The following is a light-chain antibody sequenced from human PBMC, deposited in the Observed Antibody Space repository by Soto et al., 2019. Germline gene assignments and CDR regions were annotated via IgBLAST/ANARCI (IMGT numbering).Light chain of an antibody. CDR3: QSYDSSLSAVV. CDR2: DNT. V-gene: IGLV1-40*01. J-gene: IGLJ2*01. CDR1: SSNIGAGFD. Sequence: QSVLTQPPSVSGAPGQRVTISCTGSSSNIGAGFDVYWYQHLPGTAPKLLIYDNTNRPSGVPDRFSGSKSGTSASLAITGLQAEYEADYYCQSYDSSLSAVVFGGVTKLPVL.